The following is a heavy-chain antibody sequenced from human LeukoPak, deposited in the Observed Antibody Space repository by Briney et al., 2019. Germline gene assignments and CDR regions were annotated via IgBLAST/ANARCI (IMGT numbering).Heavy chain of an antibody. CDR3: ARGKLPAGPYPDAFDI. D-gene: IGHD5-24*01. J-gene: IGHJ3*02. CDR1: GGSISSYY. V-gene: IGHV4-59*01. Sequence: SETLSLTCTVSGGSISSYYWSWTRQPPGKGLEWIGYIYYSGSTNYNPSLKSRVTISVDTSKNQFSLKLSSVTAADTAVYYCARGKLPAGPYPDAFDIWGQGTMVTVSS. CDR2: IYYSGST.